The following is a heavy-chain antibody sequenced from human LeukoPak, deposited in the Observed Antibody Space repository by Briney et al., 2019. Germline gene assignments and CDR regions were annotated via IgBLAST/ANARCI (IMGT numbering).Heavy chain of an antibody. J-gene: IGHJ4*02. D-gene: IGHD5-18*01. V-gene: IGHV1-2*02. CDR2: INPNSGGT. CDR3: ARDFTRGSSFAYRLLES. Sequence: RASVKVSCKTSGYTFIDYYVHWVRKAPGQGLEWLGWINPNSGGTSNAQMLQGRVTLTRDTSINTAYMELRRLTSDDTAVYYCARDFTRGSSFAYRLLESWGQGTLVIVSS. CDR1: GYTFIDYY.